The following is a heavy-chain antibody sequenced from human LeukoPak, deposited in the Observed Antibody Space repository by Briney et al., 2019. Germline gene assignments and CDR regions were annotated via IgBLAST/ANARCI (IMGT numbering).Heavy chain of an antibody. CDR2: IIPIFGTA. V-gene: IGHV1-69*13. J-gene: IGHJ5*02. CDR3: ARGIGSYGSYWFDP. D-gene: IGHD1-26*01. CDR1: GGTFSSYA. Sequence: SVKVSCKASGGTFSSYATSWVRQAPGQGLEWMGGIIPIFGTANYAQKFQGRVTITADESTSTAYMELSSLRSEDTAVYCCARGIGSYGSYWFDPWGQGTLVTVSS.